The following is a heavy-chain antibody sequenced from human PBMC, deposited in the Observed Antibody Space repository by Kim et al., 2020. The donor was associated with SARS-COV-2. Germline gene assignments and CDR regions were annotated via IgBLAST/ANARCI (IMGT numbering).Heavy chain of an antibody. V-gene: IGHV1-69*13. CDR3: ARELTMIVVATNWFDP. D-gene: IGHD3-22*01. J-gene: IGHJ5*02. CDR1: GGTFSSYA. Sequence: SVKVSCKASGGTFSSYAISWVRQAPGQGLEWMGGIIPIFGTANYAQKFQGRVTITADESTSTAYMELSSLRSEDTAVYYCARELTMIVVATNWFDPWGQGTLVTVSS. CDR2: IIPIFGTA.